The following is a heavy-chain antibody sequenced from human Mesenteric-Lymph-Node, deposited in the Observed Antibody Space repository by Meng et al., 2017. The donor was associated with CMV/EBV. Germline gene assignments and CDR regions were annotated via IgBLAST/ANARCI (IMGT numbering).Heavy chain of an antibody. CDR2: TRNKVNGYTT. J-gene: IGHJ4*02. CDR3: ARGFCSGACYSGDY. CDR1: GFTVRNNY. V-gene: IGHV3-72*01. D-gene: IGHD2-21*02. Sequence: LSLTCAASGFTVRNNYMSWVRQAPGKGLEWVGRTRNKVNGYTTEYAASVRGRFTLSRDDSKNSLYLQMNSLKTEDTAVYYCARGFCSGACYSGDYWGQGALVTVSS.